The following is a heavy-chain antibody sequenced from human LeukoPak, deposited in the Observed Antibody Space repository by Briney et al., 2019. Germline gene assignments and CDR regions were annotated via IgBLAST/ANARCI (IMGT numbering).Heavy chain of an antibody. CDR1: GGSISSHY. CDR3: ARVRSYYYDSSGYYFDY. Sequence: SETLSLTCTVSGGSISSHYWGWIRQPPGKGLEWIGYIYYSGSTNYNPSLKSRVTISVDTSKNQFSLKLSSVTAADTAVYYCARVRSYYYDSSGYYFDYWGQGTLVTVSS. CDR2: IYYSGST. J-gene: IGHJ4*02. D-gene: IGHD3-22*01. V-gene: IGHV4-59*11.